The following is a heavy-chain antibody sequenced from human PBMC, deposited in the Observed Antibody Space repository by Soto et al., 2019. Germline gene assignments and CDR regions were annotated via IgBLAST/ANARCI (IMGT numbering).Heavy chain of an antibody. Sequence: QVQVVESGGGVFQPGRSLRLSCVASGFTFSNFGMHWVRQAPGKGLEWVAVIWHDGKNKYYADSAEGRFTVSRDNSENTLYLQMNSLTAEDTAVYYCARDPGQDEAMDYWGQGTLVTVSS. J-gene: IGHJ4*02. V-gene: IGHV3-33*01. CDR2: IWHDGKNK. CDR1: GFTFSNFG. CDR3: ARDPGQDEAMDY.